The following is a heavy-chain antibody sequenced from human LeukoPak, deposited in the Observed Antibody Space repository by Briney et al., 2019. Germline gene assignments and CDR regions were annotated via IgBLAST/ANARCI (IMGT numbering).Heavy chain of an antibody. CDR2: IKSDGSSR. Sequence: PGGSLRLSCSASGFTFSSYWMHWVRQPAGKGLVWVSNIKSDGSSRGYADSVKGRFTISRDNAKNTLYLQMNSLRGEDTAVYFCARGDNGYVYWGQGTLVTVPS. D-gene: IGHD5-12*01. CDR1: GFTFSSYW. CDR3: ARGDNGYVY. V-gene: IGHV3-74*01. J-gene: IGHJ4*02.